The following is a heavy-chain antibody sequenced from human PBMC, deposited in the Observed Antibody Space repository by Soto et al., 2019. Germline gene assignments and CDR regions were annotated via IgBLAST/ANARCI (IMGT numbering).Heavy chain of an antibody. Sequence: EVQLLESGGGLVQPGGSLRLSCAASGFTFSSYAMSWVRQAPGKGLEWVSAISGSGGSTYYADSVKGRFTISRDNSKNTLYLQMNSLRAEDTAVYYCAKEVRDGYKYSGPYYFDYWGQGTLVTVSS. CDR3: AKEVRDGYKYSGPYYFDY. D-gene: IGHD5-12*01. V-gene: IGHV3-23*01. CDR1: GFTFSSYA. J-gene: IGHJ4*02. CDR2: ISGSGGST.